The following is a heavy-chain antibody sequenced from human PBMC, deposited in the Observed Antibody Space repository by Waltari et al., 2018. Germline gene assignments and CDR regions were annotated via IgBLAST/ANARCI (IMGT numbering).Heavy chain of an antibody. Sequence: SWIRQAPGKGLECVSYISSSGGTKNYADSVKGRFTISRDNAKNSLYLQKNSLRAEDTALYYCARFRIVVAGTFPDYWGQGTLVTVSS. D-gene: IGHD6-19*01. CDR2: ISSSGGTK. V-gene: IGHV3-11*01. J-gene: IGHJ4*02. CDR3: ARFRIVVAGTFPDY.